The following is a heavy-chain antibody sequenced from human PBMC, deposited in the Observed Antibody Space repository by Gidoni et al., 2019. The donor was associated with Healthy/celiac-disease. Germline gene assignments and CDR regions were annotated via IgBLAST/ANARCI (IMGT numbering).Heavy chain of an antibody. J-gene: IGHJ3*02. CDR2: IYSSGST. D-gene: IGHD1-26*01. CDR3: ARDQGANLDAFDI. V-gene: IGHV4-59*01. CDR1: GGSISSYY. Sequence: QVQLQESGPGLVTPSETLSLTCTVSGGSISSYYWSWIRQPPGKGLEWIGYIYSSGSTNYNPSLKSRVTISVDTSKNQFSLKLSSVTAADTAVYYCARDQGANLDAFDIWGQGTMVTVFS.